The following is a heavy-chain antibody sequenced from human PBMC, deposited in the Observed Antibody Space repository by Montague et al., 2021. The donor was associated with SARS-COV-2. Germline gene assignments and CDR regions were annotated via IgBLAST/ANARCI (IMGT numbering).Heavy chain of an antibody. CDR1: GGSFSGYY. CDR2: INHSGST. Sequence: SETLSLTCAVYGGSFSGYYWNWIRQPPRKGLEWIGEINHSGSTNYNPSLKSRVTISVDTSKNQLSLNLRSVTAADTAVYFCGRVILSATSNPFDCWGPGTLVTVSS. CDR3: GRVILSATSNPFDC. V-gene: IGHV4-34*01. D-gene: IGHD2-15*01. J-gene: IGHJ4*02.